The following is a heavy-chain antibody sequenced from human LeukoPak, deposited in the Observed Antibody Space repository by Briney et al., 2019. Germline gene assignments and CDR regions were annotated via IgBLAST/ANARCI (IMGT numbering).Heavy chain of an antibody. V-gene: IGHV4-30-2*01. Sequence: SETLSLTCAVSGGSISSGGYSWGWIRQPPGKGLEWIGYIYHSGSTYYNPSLKSRITISVDRSKNQFSLKLSSVTAADTAVYYCARGRGGPIVWGQGTLVTVSS. D-gene: IGHD3-10*01. CDR2: IYHSGST. J-gene: IGHJ4*02. CDR1: GGSISSGGYS. CDR3: ARGRGGPIV.